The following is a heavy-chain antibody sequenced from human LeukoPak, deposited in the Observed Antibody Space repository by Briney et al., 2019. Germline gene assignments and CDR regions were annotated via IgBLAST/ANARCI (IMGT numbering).Heavy chain of an antibody. CDR1: GFTFSSYA. CDR2: ISYDGSNK. Sequence: PGRSLRLSCAASGFTFSSYAMHWVRQAPGKGLEWVAVISYDGSNKYYADSVKGRFTISRDNSKNTLYLQMNSLRAEDTAVYYCARVPFPQHEAYCSSTSCPYYYYGMDVWGQGTTVTVSS. J-gene: IGHJ6*02. V-gene: IGHV3-30-3*01. CDR3: ARVPFPQHEAYCSSTSCPYYYYGMDV. D-gene: IGHD2-2*01.